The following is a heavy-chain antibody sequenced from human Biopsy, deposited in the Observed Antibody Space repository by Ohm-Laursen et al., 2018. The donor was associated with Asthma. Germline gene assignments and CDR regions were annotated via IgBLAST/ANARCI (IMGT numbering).Heavy chain of an antibody. CDR3: ARRGGVRRYFDY. V-gene: IGHV4-30-4*02. CDR1: GGSISSGAYY. D-gene: IGHD3-16*01. CDR2: IYYIGST. J-gene: IGHJ4*02. Sequence: SDTLSLICTVSGGSISSGAYYWSWVRQPPGKGLEWIGYIYYIGSTYYNPSLKSRVAISLDTSKNQFSLKLSSVTAADTAVYFCARRGGVRRYFDYWGQGTLVTVSS.